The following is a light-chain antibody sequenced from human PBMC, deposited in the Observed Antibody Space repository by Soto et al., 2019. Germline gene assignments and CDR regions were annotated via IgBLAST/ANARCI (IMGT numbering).Light chain of an antibody. Sequence: EIVSTQSPGTLSLSPGERATLSCRASQSVISTDLAWYQQKPGQAPRLLVYVASSRASGIPDRFSGSGSGTDFTLTISRLEPEDFAVYYCQQYGTSPPDFGGGTRVEI. V-gene: IGKV3-20*01. CDR1: QSVISTD. J-gene: IGKJ4*01. CDR3: QQYGTSPPD. CDR2: VAS.